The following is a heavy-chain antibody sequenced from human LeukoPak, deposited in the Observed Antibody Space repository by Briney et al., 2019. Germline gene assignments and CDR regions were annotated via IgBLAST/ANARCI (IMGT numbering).Heavy chain of an antibody. Sequence: SVKVSCKASGGTFSSYAINWVRQATGQGLEWMGWMNPNSGNTGYAQKFQGRVTMTRNTSISTAYMELSSLRSEDTAVYYCARGYRYSYGYSFDYWGQGTLVTVSS. V-gene: IGHV1-8*02. J-gene: IGHJ4*02. CDR3: ARGYRYSYGYSFDY. CDR2: MNPNSGNT. CDR1: GGTFSSYA. D-gene: IGHD5-18*01.